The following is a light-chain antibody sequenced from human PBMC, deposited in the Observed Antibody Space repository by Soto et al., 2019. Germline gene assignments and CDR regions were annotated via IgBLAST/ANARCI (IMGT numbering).Light chain of an antibody. Sequence: DVVVTQSPLSLPVTLGQPASISCRSSQSLIYSDGNTYLNWFQQRPGQSPRRLIYNVSNRDSGVPDRFSGSGSGTGFTLKISRVEAEDVGVYYCMQGTYWPLTFGGGTKVEIK. CDR3: MQGTYWPLT. CDR1: QSLIYSDGNTY. V-gene: IGKV2-30*01. CDR2: NVS. J-gene: IGKJ4*01.